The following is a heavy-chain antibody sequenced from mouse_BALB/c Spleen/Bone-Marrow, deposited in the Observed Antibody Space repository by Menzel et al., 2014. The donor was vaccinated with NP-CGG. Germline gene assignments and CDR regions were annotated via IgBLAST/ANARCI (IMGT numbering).Heavy chain of an antibody. J-gene: IGHJ4*01. CDR2: INPSNGGT. V-gene: IGHV1S81*02. CDR3: TRSRRATDY. D-gene: IGHD2-12*01. Sequence: QVQLQQPGAELVQPGASVKLSCKASGYTFTSYYIYWVKQRPGQGLEWIGEINPSNGGTNFNEKFKSKATLTVDKSSSTAYMQLSSLTSEDSAVYYCTRSRRATDYWGQGTSATVSS. CDR1: GYTFTSYY.